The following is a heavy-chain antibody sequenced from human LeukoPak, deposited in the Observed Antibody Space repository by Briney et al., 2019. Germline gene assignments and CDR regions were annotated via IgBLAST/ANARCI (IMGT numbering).Heavy chain of an antibody. CDR3: ARGTPFDP. V-gene: IGHV4-31*03. CDR2: IYYSGTT. CDR1: GDSITSGGYY. J-gene: IGHJ5*02. Sequence: SETLSLTCTVSGDSITSGGYYWTWIRQYPGKGLEWIGYIYYSGTTHYNPSLKSRVIMSVDTSKNQFSLKVTSVTAADTAVYYCARGTPFDPWGQGTLVTVSS. D-gene: IGHD1-14*01.